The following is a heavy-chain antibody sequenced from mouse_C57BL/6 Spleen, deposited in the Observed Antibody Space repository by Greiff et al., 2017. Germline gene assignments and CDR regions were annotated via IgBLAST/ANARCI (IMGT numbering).Heavy chain of an antibody. J-gene: IGHJ4*01. D-gene: IGHD2-4*01. Sequence: QVQLKQPGAELVMPGASVKLSCKASGYTFTSYWMHLVKQRPGQGLEWIGEIDPSDSYTNYNQKFKGKSTLTVDKSSSTAYMQLSSLTSEDSAVYYCARRDYDGGDYWGQGTSVTVSS. CDR3: ARRDYDGGDY. CDR2: IDPSDSYT. CDR1: GYTFTSYW. V-gene: IGHV1-69*01.